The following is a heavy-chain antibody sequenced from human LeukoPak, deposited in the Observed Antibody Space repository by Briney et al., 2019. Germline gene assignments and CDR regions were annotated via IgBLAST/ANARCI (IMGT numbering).Heavy chain of an antibody. CDR1: GGSISSYY. V-gene: IGHV4-4*07. CDR2: IYTSGST. D-gene: IGHD6-13*01. Sequence: SETLSLTCTVSGGSISSYYWSWIRQPAGRGLEWIGRIYTSGSTNYNPSLKSRVTMPVDTSKKQFSLKLSSVAAGDTAVNYCARALPPIAAVNWGQGTLVTVSS. J-gene: IGHJ4*02. CDR3: ARALPPIAAVN.